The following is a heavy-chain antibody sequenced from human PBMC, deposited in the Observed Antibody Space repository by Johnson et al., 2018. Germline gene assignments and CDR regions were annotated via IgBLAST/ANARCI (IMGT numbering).Heavy chain of an antibody. D-gene: IGHD6-13*01. CDR1: GFTFSDYY. V-gene: IGHV3-11*01. CDR3: ARLQQLAYYYMDV. J-gene: IGHJ6*03. CDR2: ISGEGSNI. Sequence: QVQLVESGGGLVKXGGSLRLSCAASGFTFSDYYMSWVRQAPGKGLEWLSYISGEGSNINYRDSAEGRLTISRDNAKNSLYLQVDSLRAEDTAVYYCARLQQLAYYYMDVWGKGTTVTVSS.